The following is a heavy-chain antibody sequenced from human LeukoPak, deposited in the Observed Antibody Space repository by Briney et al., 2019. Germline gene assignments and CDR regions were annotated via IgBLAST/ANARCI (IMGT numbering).Heavy chain of an antibody. J-gene: IGHJ4*02. V-gene: IGHV4-30-2*06. CDR3: ARYSGSFGY. CDR1: GGSTSSGGYY. CDR2: IYHSGST. Sequence: SETLSLTCTVSGGSTSSGGYYWSWIRQSPGKGLEWIGYIYHSGSTYYNPSLKSRVTISVDRSKNQFSLKLSSVTAADTAVYYCARYSGSFGYWGQGTLVTVSS. D-gene: IGHD1-26*01.